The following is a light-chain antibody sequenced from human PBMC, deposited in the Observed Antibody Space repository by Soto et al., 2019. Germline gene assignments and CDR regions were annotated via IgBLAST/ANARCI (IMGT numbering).Light chain of an antibody. CDR3: QTWGTGAWV. Sequence: QPVLTQSPSASASLGASVKLTCTRSSGHSSYAIAWYQQQPEKGPRYLMNLNSDGSHSKGDGIPDRFSGSSSGAEHYLTISSLQSEDEADYYCQTWGTGAWVFGGGTKLTVL. V-gene: IGLV4-69*01. CDR1: SGHSSYA. J-gene: IGLJ3*02. CDR2: LNSDGSH.